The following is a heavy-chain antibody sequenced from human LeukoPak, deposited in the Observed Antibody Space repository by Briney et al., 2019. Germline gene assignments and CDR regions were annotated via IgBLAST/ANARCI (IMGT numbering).Heavy chain of an antibody. D-gene: IGHD2-2*01. CDR3: ASGREYQLLSSHDAFDI. Sequence: PKASVKVSCKASGYTFTGYYMHWVRQAPGQGLEWMGWINPNSGGTNYAQKFQGRVTMTRDTSISTAYMELSRLRSDDTAVYYCASGREYQLLSSHDAFDIWGQGTMVTVSS. CDR2: INPNSGGT. J-gene: IGHJ3*02. CDR1: GYTFTGYY. V-gene: IGHV1-2*02.